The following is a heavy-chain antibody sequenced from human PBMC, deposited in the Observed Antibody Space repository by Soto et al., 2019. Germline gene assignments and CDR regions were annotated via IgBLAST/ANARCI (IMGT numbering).Heavy chain of an antibody. D-gene: IGHD4-17*01. Sequence: QVQLVQSGAEVKQPGASVKVSCKASGCTFTNYGFTWVRQAPGQGLEWLGWISTYNGNTKYAQKVQGRLTMPTDTSTSKANMELTSLRSDDTALYYCAKTTVTASYYNMAAWGKGSTVTVSS. V-gene: IGHV1-18*01. CDR1: GCTFTNYG. J-gene: IGHJ6*03. CDR3: AKTTVTASYYNMAA. CDR2: ISTYNGNT.